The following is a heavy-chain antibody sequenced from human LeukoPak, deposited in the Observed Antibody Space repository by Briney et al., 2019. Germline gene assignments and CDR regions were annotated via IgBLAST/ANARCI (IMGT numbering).Heavy chain of an antibody. CDR2: INPNSGGT. CDR1: GYTFTGYY. CDR3: ARGSGEDNWNDEGPSYYYGMDV. J-gene: IGHJ6*02. D-gene: IGHD1-1*01. V-gene: IGHV1-2*02. Sequence: ASVKVSCKASGYTFTGYYMHWVRQAPGQGLEWMGWINPNSGGTNYAQKLQGRVTMTTDTSTSTAYMELRSLRSDDTAVYYCARGSGEDNWNDEGPSYYYGMDVWGQGTTVTVSS.